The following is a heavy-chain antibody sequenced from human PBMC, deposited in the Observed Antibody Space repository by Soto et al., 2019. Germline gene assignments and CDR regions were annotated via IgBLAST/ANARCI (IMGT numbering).Heavy chain of an antibody. V-gene: IGHV4-59*08. J-gene: IGHJ4*02. CDR2: IYYSGST. CDR3: ARHHDS. CDR1: GGSISSYY. Sequence: QVQLQESGPGLVKPSENLSLTCTVSGGSISSYYWSWIRQPPGKGLEWIGYIYYSGSTNYNPSLNSLVTLSLDTSMNHFSLKLSSVPAADTAVYYCARHHDSWGQGTLVTVSS.